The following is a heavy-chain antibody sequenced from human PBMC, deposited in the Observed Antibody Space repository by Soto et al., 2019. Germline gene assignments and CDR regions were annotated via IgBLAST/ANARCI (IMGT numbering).Heavy chain of an antibody. D-gene: IGHD4-17*01. CDR3: AREVIPLTTDCYFDL. CDR2: IYGSGST. V-gene: IGHV4-30-4*01. CDR1: GGSISGGVGGLYY. Sequence: QLQLRESGPGLVKPSETLSLTCTVSGGSISGGVGGLYYWSWIRQPPGKGLEWIGYIYGSGSTYYNQSLMSRVTISVDTSKNQFSLRLSSVTAADTAVYYCAREVIPLTTDCYFDLWGRGTLVTVSS. J-gene: IGHJ2*01.